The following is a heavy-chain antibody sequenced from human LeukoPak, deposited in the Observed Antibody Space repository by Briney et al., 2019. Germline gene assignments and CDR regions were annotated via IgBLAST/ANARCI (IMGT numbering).Heavy chain of an antibody. J-gene: IGHJ4*01. CDR1: GFTFRSYS. CDR3: TRPKPYDY. Sequence: GGSLRLSCAASGFTFRSYSMNWVRQAPGKGLEWVSYISSSGRTIYYADSVKGRFTISRDNAKNSLFLQMNSLKAEDTALYYCTRPKPYDYWGQGTLVTVSS. V-gene: IGHV3-48*01. CDR2: ISSSGRTI.